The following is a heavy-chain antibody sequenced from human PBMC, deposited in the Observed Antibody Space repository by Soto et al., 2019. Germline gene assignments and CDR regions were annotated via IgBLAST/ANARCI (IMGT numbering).Heavy chain of an antibody. V-gene: IGHV1-69*13. CDR3: ARPYGGNSQKYDYYGMDV. D-gene: IGHD4-17*01. Sequence: VASVKVSCKASGGAFSSYAISWVRQAPLQGLEWMGGIIPIFGTANYAQKFQGRVTITADESTSTSCMPLSSLRSEDTAVYYCARPYGGNSQKYDYYGMDVWG. CDR2: IIPIFGTA. CDR1: GGAFSSYA. J-gene: IGHJ6*02.